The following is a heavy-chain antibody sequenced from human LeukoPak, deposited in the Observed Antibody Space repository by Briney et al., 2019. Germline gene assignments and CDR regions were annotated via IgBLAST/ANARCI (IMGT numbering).Heavy chain of an antibody. V-gene: IGHV3-9*01. CDR3: AKDIYGVRRYYFDY. CDR1: GFTFDDYA. CDR2: ISWNSGSI. J-gene: IGHJ4*02. Sequence: GGSLRLSCAASGFTFDDYAMHWVLQAPGKGLEWVSGISWNSGSIGYADSVKGRFTISRDNAKNSLYLQMNSLRAEDTALYYCAKDIYGVRRYYFDYWGQGTLVTVSS. D-gene: IGHD2-2*02.